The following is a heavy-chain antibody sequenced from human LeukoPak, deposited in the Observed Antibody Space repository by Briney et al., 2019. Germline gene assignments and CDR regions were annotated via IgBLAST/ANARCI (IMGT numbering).Heavy chain of an antibody. CDR1: GFTFNTYD. J-gene: IGHJ4*02. Sequence: GGSLRLSCAASGFTFNTYDIHWVRQAPGKGLEWVAFIRSDGSNQYYADSVRGRFTIFRDNSKNTLFLQMSSLRPEDTAVYYCALFDYWGRGTLVTVSS. CDR3: ALFDY. V-gene: IGHV3-30*02. CDR2: IRSDGSNQ.